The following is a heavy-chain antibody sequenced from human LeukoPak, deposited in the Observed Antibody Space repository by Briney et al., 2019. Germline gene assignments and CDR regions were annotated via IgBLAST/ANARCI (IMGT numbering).Heavy chain of an antibody. D-gene: IGHD3-22*01. J-gene: IGHJ3*02. CDR2: ISWNSGSI. V-gene: IGHV3-9*03. CDR3: AKGYYYDSSGYFDAFDI. CDR1: GFTFDDYA. Sequence: GRSLRLSCAAPGFTFDDYAMHWVRQAPGKGLEWVSGISWNSGSIGYADSVKGRFTISRDNAKNSLYLQMNSLRAEDMALYYCAKGYYYDSSGYFDAFDIWGQGTMVTVSS.